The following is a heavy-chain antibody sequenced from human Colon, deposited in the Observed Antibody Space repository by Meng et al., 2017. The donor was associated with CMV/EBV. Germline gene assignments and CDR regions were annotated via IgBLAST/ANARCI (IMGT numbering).Heavy chain of an antibody. V-gene: IGHV3-48*03. Sequence: GESLKISCVGSGFSFSSHEMNWVRQAPGKGLEWVSSISTSGRDIFYADSVKGRFTLSRDNAKNSLYLQMDSLRAEDTAVYYCVRHLEAGRNGYSEPFWGQGTLVTVSS. CDR3: VRHLEAGRNGYSEPF. J-gene: IGHJ1*01. CDR1: GFSFSSHE. D-gene: IGHD5-18*01. CDR2: ISTSGRDI.